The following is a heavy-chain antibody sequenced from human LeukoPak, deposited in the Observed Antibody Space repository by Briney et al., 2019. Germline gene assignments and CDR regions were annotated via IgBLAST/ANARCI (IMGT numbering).Heavy chain of an antibody. CDR3: AKDTYYGSGSYGRFDP. V-gene: IGHV3-23*01. J-gene: IGHJ5*02. D-gene: IGHD3-10*01. CDR1: GFTFRSYE. CDR2: ISGSGGST. Sequence: GGSLRLSCAGSGFTFRSYEMNWVRQAPGKGLEWVSAISGSGGSTYYADSVKGRFTISRDNSKNTLYLQMNSLRAEDTAVYYCAKDTYYGSGSYGRFDPWGQGTLVTVSS.